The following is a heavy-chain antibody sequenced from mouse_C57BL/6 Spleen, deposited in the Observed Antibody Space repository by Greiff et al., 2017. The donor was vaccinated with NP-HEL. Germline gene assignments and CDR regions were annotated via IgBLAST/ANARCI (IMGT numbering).Heavy chain of an antibody. J-gene: IGHJ4*01. CDR1: GFTFSDYG. V-gene: IGHV5-17*01. D-gene: IGHD1-3*01. CDR3: ARDIPHYYAMDY. Sequence: EVKLMESGGGLVKPGGSLKLSCAASGFTFSDYGMHWVRQAPEKGLEWVAYISSGSSTIYYADTVKGRFTIYRDNAKTTLFLQMTSLRSEDTAMYYCARDIPHYYAMDYWGQGTSVTVSS. CDR2: ISSGSSTI.